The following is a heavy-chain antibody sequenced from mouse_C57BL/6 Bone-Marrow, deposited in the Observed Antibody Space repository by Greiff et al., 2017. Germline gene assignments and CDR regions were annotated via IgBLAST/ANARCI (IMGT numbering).Heavy chain of an antibody. D-gene: IGHD2-4*01. V-gene: IGHV1-62-2*01. CDR1: GYIFTEYT. J-gene: IGHJ2*01. Sequence: VQLQQSGAELVKPGASGKLSCKASGYIFTEYTIHWVKQRSGQGLEWIGWFYPGSGSIKYNERFKDKATLTADKSSNTVYMELSRLTSEDSAVYFCARHERYYDYEGYFDYWGQGTTLTVSS. CDR2: FYPGSGSI. CDR3: ARHERYYDYEGYFDY.